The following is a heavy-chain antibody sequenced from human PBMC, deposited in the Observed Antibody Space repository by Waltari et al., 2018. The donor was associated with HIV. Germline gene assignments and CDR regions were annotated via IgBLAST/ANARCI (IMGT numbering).Heavy chain of an antibody. D-gene: IGHD1-7*01. CDR3: ARGRLELGALDI. V-gene: IGHV4-39*01. CDR2: SYYSGYT. CDR1: GGSIGLSSYY. Sequence: QLQLQESGPGLVKPSEILSLTCSVAGGSIGLSSYYWGWVRQPQGMGLEWVGSSYYSGYTFYSPSLRSRVTVSVDTSKKHFSLTLKFVTAADTAVYYCARGRLELGALDIWGQVTLITVSS. J-gene: IGHJ3*02.